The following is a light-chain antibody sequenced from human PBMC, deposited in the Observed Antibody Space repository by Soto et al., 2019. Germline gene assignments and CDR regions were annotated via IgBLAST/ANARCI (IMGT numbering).Light chain of an antibody. Sequence: EIVMTQSPGTLSVSPGERATLSCRASQSVSSNLAWYQQKPGQAPRLLIYVASTRATGITARFSGRGSGTEFTLTISSLQSEDFAVYYCQQYNDWPPVTFGGGTKVEMK. CDR1: QSVSSN. J-gene: IGKJ4*01. CDR2: VAS. V-gene: IGKV3-15*01. CDR3: QQYNDWPPVT.